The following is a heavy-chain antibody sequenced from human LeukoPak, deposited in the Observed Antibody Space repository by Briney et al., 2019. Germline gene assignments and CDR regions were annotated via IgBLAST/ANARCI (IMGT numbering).Heavy chain of an antibody. CDR2: INHSGST. J-gene: IGHJ3*02. CDR1: GFTVSSNY. D-gene: IGHD3-16*02. V-gene: IGHV4-34*01. Sequence: GSLRLSCAASGFTVSSNYMSWIRQPPGKGLEWIGEINHSGSTNYNPSLKSRVTISVGTSKNQFSLKLSSVTAADTAVYYCARGLDVWGSYRYLHAFDIWGQGTMVTVSS. CDR3: ARGLDVWGSYRYLHAFDI.